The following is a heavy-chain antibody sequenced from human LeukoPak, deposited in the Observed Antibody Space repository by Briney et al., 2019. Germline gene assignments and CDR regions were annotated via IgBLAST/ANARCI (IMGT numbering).Heavy chain of an antibody. CDR2: ISSSSSTI. CDR1: GFTFSSYS. CDR3: ARDRPPGGYYMDV. Sequence: PGGSLRLSCAASGFTFSSYSMNWVRQAPGKGLEWVSYISSSSSTIYYADSVKGRFTISRDNAKNSLYLQVNSLRAEDTAVYYCARDRPPGGYYMDVWGKGTTVTVSS. D-gene: IGHD3-10*01. J-gene: IGHJ6*03. V-gene: IGHV3-48*01.